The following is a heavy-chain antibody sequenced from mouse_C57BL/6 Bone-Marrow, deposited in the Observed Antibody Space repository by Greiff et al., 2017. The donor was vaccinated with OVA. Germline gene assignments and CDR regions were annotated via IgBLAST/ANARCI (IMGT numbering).Heavy chain of an antibody. CDR1: GFNITDDY. V-gene: IGHV14-4*01. CDR3: TTYVYPFDY. CDR2: IDPENGDT. J-gene: IGHJ2*01. Sequence: EVQLQQSGAELVRPGASVKLSCTASGFNITDDYMHWVKQRPEQGLEWIGWIDPENGDTEYAYKFQGKATLTADTSSNTAYLQLSSLTSEVTAGYYGTTYVYPFDYWGQGTTLTVSS.